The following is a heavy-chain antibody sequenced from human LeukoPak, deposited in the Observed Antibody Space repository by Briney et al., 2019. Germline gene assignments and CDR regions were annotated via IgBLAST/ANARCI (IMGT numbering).Heavy chain of an antibody. D-gene: IGHD5-24*01. J-gene: IGHJ4*02. CDR3: ARGAMATTPFFDY. CDR1: GGSISNDYY. CDR2: VYYTGST. Sequence: PSETLSLTCPVSGGSISNDYYWTWIRQPPGKGLEWIGYVYYTGSTNFNPSLKSRVTMSLDTSRNQFSLKLTSLTAADTAVYYCARGAMATTPFFDYWGQGTLVTVSS. V-gene: IGHV4-59*01.